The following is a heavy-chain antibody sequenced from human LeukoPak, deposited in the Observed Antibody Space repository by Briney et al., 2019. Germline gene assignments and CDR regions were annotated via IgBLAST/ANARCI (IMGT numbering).Heavy chain of an antibody. CDR3: ARDKRITMVRGVAFDI. V-gene: IGHV4-59*01. J-gene: IGHJ3*02. CDR1: GGSISSYY. D-gene: IGHD3-10*01. Sequence: PSETLSLTCTVSGGSISSYYWSWIRQPPGKGLEWIGYIYYSGSTNYNPSLKSRVTISVDTSKNQFSLKLSSVTAADTAVYYCARDKRITMVRGVAFDIWGQGTMVTVSS. CDR2: IYYSGST.